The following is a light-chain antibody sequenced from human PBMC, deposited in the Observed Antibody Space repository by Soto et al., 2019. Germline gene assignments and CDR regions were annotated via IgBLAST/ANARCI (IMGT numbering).Light chain of an antibody. J-gene: IGLJ2*01. V-gene: IGLV1-44*01. CDR2: SNN. CDR1: SSNIGSNT. CDR3: AAWDDSLFGVV. Sequence: QSVLTQPPSASATPGQRVTISCSGSSSNIGSNTVSWYQQLPGTAPKLLIYSNNQRPSGVPDRFSVSKSGASASLAISGLQSEDEADYFCAAWDDSLFGVVFGGGTKVTVL.